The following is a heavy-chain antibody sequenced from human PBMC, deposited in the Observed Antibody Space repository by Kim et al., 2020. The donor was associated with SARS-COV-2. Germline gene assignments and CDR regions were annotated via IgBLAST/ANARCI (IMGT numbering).Heavy chain of an antibody. Sequence: YAQKLQGRVTMTRDTSISTAYMELSRLRSDDTAVYYCARVTSMVRGVMDYWGQGTLVTVSS. D-gene: IGHD3-10*01. J-gene: IGHJ4*02. V-gene: IGHV1-2*02. CDR3: ARVTSMVRGVMDY.